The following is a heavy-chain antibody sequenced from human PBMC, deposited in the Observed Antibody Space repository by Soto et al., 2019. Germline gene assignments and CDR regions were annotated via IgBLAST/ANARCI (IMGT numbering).Heavy chain of an antibody. CDR3: ARTTAVPNTLRSRYFFDY. CDR2: VYYIGTT. J-gene: IGHJ4*02. Sequence: PSETLSLTCSVSGGSVSNKSYYWSWIRHPPGKRLEWIGYVYYIGTTNYNPSLKSRVTISVDLSKNQFSLRLSSVTTADTALYYCARTTAVPNTLRSRYFFDYWGQGTMVTVYS. V-gene: IGHV4-61*01. D-gene: IGHD4-17*01. CDR1: GGSVSNKSYY.